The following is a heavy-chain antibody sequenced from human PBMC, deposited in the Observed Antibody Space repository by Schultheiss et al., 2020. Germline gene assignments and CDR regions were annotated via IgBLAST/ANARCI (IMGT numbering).Heavy chain of an antibody. V-gene: IGHV4-59*12. CDR2: IYHSGST. Sequence: SQTLSLTCTVSGGSISSYYWSWIRQPPGKGLEWIGYIYHSGSTYYNPSLKSRVTISVDRSKNQFSLKLSSVTAADTAVYYCARLQYYGSGSYRLGLDYWGQGTLVTVSS. J-gene: IGHJ4*02. D-gene: IGHD3-10*01. CDR3: ARLQYYGSGSYRLGLDY. CDR1: GGSISSYY.